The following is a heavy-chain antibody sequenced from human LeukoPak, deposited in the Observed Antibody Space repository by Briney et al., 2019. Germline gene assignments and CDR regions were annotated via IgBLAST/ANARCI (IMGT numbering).Heavy chain of an antibody. J-gene: IGHJ4*02. D-gene: IGHD1-14*01. CDR1: GGSIRSYY. V-gene: IGHV4-4*07. Sequence: PSETLPLICTVSGGSIRSYYWNWIRQPAGKGLEWIGRIYSSGSTNYNPSLESRVTMSLDSSMNQFSLKLSSVTAADTAVYYCARLRNRVLVNYWGQGTLVTVSS. CDR2: IYSSGST. CDR3: ARLRNRVLVNY.